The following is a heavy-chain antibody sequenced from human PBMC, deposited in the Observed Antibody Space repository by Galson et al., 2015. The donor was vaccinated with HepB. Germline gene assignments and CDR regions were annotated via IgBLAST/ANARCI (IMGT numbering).Heavy chain of an antibody. Sequence: SVKVSCKASGYTFTTDFIHWVRHAPGQGLEWMGIINPSDGSANYAQKFQGRVTMTRDTSTSTLYMDLSSLRSEDTAVYYCARVSAYYFDSSAFSTELDAFDLWGQGTMVTVSS. D-gene: IGHD3-22*01. CDR1: GYTFTTDF. V-gene: IGHV1-46*01. CDR3: ARVSAYYFDSSAFSTELDAFDL. J-gene: IGHJ3*01. CDR2: INPSDGSA.